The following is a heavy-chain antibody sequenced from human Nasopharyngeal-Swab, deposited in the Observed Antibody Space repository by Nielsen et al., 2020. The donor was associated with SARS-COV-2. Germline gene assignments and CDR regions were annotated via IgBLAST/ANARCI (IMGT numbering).Heavy chain of an antibody. D-gene: IGHD5-18*01. Sequence: GESLKISCAASGFTFNNYNFNWVRQAPGKGLEWVSSISSCSSYIYYADSVKGRFTISRDNAKNTLYLQMNSLRAEDTAVYYCSRDPFGAMVDYFDYWGQGTLVTVSS. CDR3: SRDPFGAMVDYFDY. CDR2: ISSCSSYI. J-gene: IGHJ4*02. CDR1: GFTFNNYN. V-gene: IGHV3-21*01.